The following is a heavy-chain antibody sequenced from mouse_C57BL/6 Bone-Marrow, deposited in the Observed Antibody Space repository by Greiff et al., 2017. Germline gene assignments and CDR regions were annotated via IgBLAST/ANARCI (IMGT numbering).Heavy chain of an antibody. J-gene: IGHJ3*01. CDR2: ISSGGSYT. V-gene: IGHV5-6*01. Sequence: EVHLVESGGDLVKPGGSLKLSCAASGFTFSSYGMSWVRQTPDQRLEWVATISSGGSYTYYPDSVKGRFTISRDNAKNTLYLEMSSLKSEDTAMYYCARHHPITTVVARPFAYWGQGTLVTVSA. CDR3: ARHHPITTVVARPFAY. D-gene: IGHD1-1*01. CDR1: GFTFSSYG.